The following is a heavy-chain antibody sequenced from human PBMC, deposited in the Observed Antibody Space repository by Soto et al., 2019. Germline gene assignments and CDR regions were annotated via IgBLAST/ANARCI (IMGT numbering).Heavy chain of an antibody. D-gene: IGHD3-3*01. CDR3: AKDPDYDFWSGIDY. Sequence: QVQLVESGGGVVQPGRSLRLSCAASGFTFSSYGMHWVRQAPGKGLEWVAVISYDGSNKYYADSVKGRFTISRDNSKNTLYLQMNILRAEDTAVYYCAKDPDYDFWSGIDYWGQGTLVTVSS. V-gene: IGHV3-30*18. CDR1: GFTFSSYG. J-gene: IGHJ4*02. CDR2: ISYDGSNK.